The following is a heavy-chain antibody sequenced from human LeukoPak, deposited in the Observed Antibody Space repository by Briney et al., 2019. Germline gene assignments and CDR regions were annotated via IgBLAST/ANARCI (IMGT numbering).Heavy chain of an antibody. D-gene: IGHD3-22*01. CDR2: IYPGDSDT. J-gene: IGHJ6*02. Sequence: GASLKISCKGSGSRFTTYWIAWVRRMPGKGLEWMGIIYPGDSDTRYSPSFQGQVTISADKSTTTAYLQWSSLKASDTAMYYCARLYDSTGYYYTYAMDVWGQGTTVTVSS. CDR3: ARLYDSTGYYYTYAMDV. CDR1: GSRFTTYW. V-gene: IGHV5-51*01.